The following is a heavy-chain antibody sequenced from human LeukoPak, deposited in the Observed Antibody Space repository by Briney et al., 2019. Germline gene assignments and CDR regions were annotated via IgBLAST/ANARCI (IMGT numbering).Heavy chain of an antibody. J-gene: IGHJ4*02. CDR1: GFTFSSYA. V-gene: IGHV3-23*01. Sequence: GGSLRLSCAASGFTFSSYAMSWVRQAPGKGLEWVSAISGSGGSTYYADSVKGRFTISRDNSKNTLYLQMNSLRAEDTAVYYCARDGEYSSSWYPLYWGQGTLVTVSS. CDR2: ISGSGGST. D-gene: IGHD6-13*01. CDR3: ARDGEYSSSWYPLY.